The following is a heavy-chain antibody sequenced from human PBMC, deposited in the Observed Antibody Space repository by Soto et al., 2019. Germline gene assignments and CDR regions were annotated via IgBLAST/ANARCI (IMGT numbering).Heavy chain of an antibody. V-gene: IGHV4-31*03. D-gene: IGHD3-16*02. CDR1: GGSISSGGYY. Sequence: QVQLQESGPGLVKPSQTLSLTCTVSGGSISSGGYYWSWIRQHPGKGLEWIGYIYYSGSTSYTPSLKSRLTISGDTSKNLFSRELSSVTAADTAVYYCARGVIHWGQGTLVTVSS. J-gene: IGHJ4*02. CDR3: ARGVIH. CDR2: IYYSGST.